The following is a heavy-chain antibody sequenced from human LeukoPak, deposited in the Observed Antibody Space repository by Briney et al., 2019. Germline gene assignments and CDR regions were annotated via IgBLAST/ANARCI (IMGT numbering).Heavy chain of an antibody. CDR2: INHSGST. Sequence: SETLSLTCAVYGGSFSDYYWTWIRQSPGKGLEWIGEINHSGSTNYNPSLKSRVTISVDTSKNQFSLKLSSVTAADTAVYYCARDTDIVVVVAANGFDPWGQGTLVTVSS. CDR1: GGSFSDYY. CDR3: ARDTDIVVVVAANGFDP. V-gene: IGHV4-34*01. J-gene: IGHJ5*02. D-gene: IGHD2-15*01.